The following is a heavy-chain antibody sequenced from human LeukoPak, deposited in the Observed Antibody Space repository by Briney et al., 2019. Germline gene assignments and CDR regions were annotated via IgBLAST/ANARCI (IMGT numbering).Heavy chain of an antibody. CDR2: IWHNGGKK. CDR1: GFSFSDYG. Sequence: GRSLRLSCAVSGFSFSDYGIHRVRQAPGEGLEWVALIWHNGGKKYYRDSVEGRFIISRDNSKNMLYLQMNNLRVEDTAIYYCAKDRSAYGILGFDYWGQGALVSVSS. D-gene: IGHD5-12*01. V-gene: IGHV3-33*06. CDR3: AKDRSAYGILGFDY. J-gene: IGHJ4*02.